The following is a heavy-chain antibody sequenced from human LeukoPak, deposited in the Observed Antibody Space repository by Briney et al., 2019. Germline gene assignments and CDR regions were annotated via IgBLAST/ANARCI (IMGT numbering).Heavy chain of an antibody. Sequence: SVKVSCKASGCTFSSYEISWVRQAPGQGLEWMGGIIPMFGTAKYAQKFQGRVTITADKSTSTAYMELSSLRSEDAAVYYCASGTTDIVVVPATLRNYYFDYWGQGTLVTVSS. D-gene: IGHD2-2*01. CDR1: GCTFSSYE. J-gene: IGHJ4*02. CDR2: IIPMFGTA. CDR3: ASGTTDIVVVPATLRNYYFDY. V-gene: IGHV1-69*06.